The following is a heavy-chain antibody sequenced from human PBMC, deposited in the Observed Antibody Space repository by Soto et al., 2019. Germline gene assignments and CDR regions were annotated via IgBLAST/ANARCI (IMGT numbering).Heavy chain of an antibody. Sequence: QITLKKSDPTLVKPTQTLTLTCTFSGFSLSTSGVGVGWIRQPPGKALEWLALIYWDDDKRYSPSLKSRLTITKDTSKNQVVLTMTNMDPVDTATYYCAHSLIGYYYDSSGSNWFDPWGQGTLVTVSS. CDR2: IYWDDDK. D-gene: IGHD3-22*01. J-gene: IGHJ5*02. CDR3: AHSLIGYYYDSSGSNWFDP. V-gene: IGHV2-5*02. CDR1: GFSLSTSGVG.